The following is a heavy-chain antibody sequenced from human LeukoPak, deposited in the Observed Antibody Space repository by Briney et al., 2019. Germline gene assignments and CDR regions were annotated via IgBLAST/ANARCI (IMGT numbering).Heavy chain of an antibody. CDR1: GGSFSGYY. CDR3: ARVLYNWNPIRVPYFDY. D-gene: IGHD1-20*01. Sequence: SETLSRTCAVYGGSFSGYYWSWIRQPPGKGLEWIGEINHSGSTNYNPSLKSRVTISVDTSKNQFSLKLSSVTAADTAVYYCARVLYNWNPIRVPYFDYWGQGTPVTVSS. V-gene: IGHV4-34*01. J-gene: IGHJ4*02. CDR2: INHSGST.